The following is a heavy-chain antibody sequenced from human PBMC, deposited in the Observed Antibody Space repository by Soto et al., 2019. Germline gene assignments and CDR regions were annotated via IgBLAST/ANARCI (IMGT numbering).Heavy chain of an antibody. CDR1: GGSISSYY. V-gene: IGHV4-59*01. D-gene: IGHD3-10*01. CDR2: IYYSGST. J-gene: IGHJ3*02. CDR3: AGRPRGDAFDI. Sequence: SETLSLTCTVSGGSISSYYWSWIRQPPGKGLEWIGYIYYSGSTNYNPSLKSRVTISVDTSKNQFSLKLSSVTAADTAVYYCAGRPRGDAFDIWGQGTMVTVSS.